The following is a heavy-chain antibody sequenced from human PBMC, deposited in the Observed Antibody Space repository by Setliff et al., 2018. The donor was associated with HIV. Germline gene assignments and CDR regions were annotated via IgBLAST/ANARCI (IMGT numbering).Heavy chain of an antibody. V-gene: IGHV3-11*04. CDR1: GFTFSDYH. Sequence: GGSLRLSCAASGFTFSDYHMSWIRQAPGKGLEWISYISTGTTIFYADSVKGRFTISRDNAKNSLYLQMNSLRVEDTAVYYCARDGGLRGYSYGRPDYWGQGTLVTVSS. D-gene: IGHD5-18*01. J-gene: IGHJ4*02. CDR2: ISTGTTI. CDR3: ARDGGLRGYSYGRPDY.